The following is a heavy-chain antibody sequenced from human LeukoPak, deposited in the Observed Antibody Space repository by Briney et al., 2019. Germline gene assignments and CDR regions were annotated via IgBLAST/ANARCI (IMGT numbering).Heavy chain of an antibody. Sequence: ASVKVSCKASGGTFSSYAISWVRQAPGQGLEWMGGIIPIFGTANYAQKFQGRVTITADKSTSTAYMELSSLRSEDTAVYYCARSNYYDSSWERAFDIWGQGTMVTVSS. CDR1: GGTFSSYA. J-gene: IGHJ3*02. CDR3: ARSNYYDSSWERAFDI. V-gene: IGHV1-69*06. D-gene: IGHD3-22*01. CDR2: IIPIFGTA.